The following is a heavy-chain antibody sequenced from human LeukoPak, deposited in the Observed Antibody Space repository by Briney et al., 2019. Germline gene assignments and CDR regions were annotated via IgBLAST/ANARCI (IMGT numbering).Heavy chain of an antibody. Sequence: GGALRLSCAASGFTFSTYWMHWVRQAPGKGLVWVSRIFRDRRRTSYADSVKGRFTISRDNAKNTLYLQMNSLRAEDTAVYYCARDRETYYDILTGYYTLGDAFDIWGQGTMVTLST. D-gene: IGHD3-9*01. CDR2: IFRDRRRT. J-gene: IGHJ3*02. CDR1: GFTFSTYW. CDR3: ARDRETYYDILTGYYTLGDAFDI. V-gene: IGHV3-74*01.